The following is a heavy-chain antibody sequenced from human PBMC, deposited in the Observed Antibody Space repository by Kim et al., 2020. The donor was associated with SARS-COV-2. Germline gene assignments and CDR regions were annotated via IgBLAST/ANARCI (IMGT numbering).Heavy chain of an antibody. CDR3: ANLGKRGAFDI. J-gene: IGHJ3*02. Sequence: GGSLRLSCAASGFTFSSYGMHWVRQAPGKGLEWVAVISYDGSNKYYADSVKGRFTISRDNSKNTLYLQMNSLRAEDTAVYYCANLGKRGAFDIWVQGTMVTVSS. D-gene: IGHD7-27*01. CDR1: GFTFSSYG. V-gene: IGHV3-30*18. CDR2: ISYDGSNK.